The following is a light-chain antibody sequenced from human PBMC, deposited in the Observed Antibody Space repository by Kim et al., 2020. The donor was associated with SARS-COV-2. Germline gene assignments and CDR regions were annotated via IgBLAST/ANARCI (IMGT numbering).Light chain of an antibody. Sequence: DIVLTQSPDSLSVSLGEKTTINFRSSQNILYSSNSKNYLAWYQQKPGQSPKLLIYWASTRESGVPDRFSGSGSGTDFTLTISSLQAEDVAVYYCQQYYSTPWTFGQGTKLEI. CDR1: QNILYSSNSKNY. CDR2: WAS. J-gene: IGKJ1*01. CDR3: QQYYSTPWT. V-gene: IGKV4-1*01.